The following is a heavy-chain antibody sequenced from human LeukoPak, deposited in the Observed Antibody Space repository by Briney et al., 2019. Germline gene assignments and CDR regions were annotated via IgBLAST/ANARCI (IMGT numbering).Heavy chain of an antibody. CDR2: ISGSGTST. CDR1: GFTFSSYA. CDR3: AKARYSSGWYGLDP. D-gene: IGHD6-19*01. V-gene: IGHV3-23*01. J-gene: IGHJ5*02. Sequence: GGSLRLSCAASGFTFSSYAMSWVRQAPGKGLEWVSGISGSGTSTYYADSAKGRFTISRDNSKNTLYLQMDSLRAEDTAVYYCAKARYSSGWYGLDPWGQGTLVTVSS.